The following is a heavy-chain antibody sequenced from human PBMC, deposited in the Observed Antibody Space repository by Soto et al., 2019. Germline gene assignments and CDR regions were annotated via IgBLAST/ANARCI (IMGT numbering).Heavy chain of an antibody. CDR3: AKGRVYSGSPPDF. D-gene: IGHD5-12*01. V-gene: IGHV3-30*18. Sequence: QVQLVESGGGVVQPGRSLRLSCAASGFTFSSYGMHWVRQAPGKGLEWVAVISYDGSKKYYADSVKGRFTISRDNSKNTLDLQMTSLRAEDTAIYYCAKGRVYSGSPPDFWGQGTLVTVSS. J-gene: IGHJ4*02. CDR2: ISYDGSKK. CDR1: GFTFSSYG.